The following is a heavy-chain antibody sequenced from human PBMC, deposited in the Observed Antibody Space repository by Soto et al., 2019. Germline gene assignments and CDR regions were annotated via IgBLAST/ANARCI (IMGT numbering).Heavy chain of an antibody. J-gene: IGHJ4*02. Sequence: QVQLVESGGGVVQPGRSLRLSCAASGFTFSSYAMHWVRQAPGKGLEWVAVISYDGSNKYYADSVKRRFTISRDNSKNTLYLQMNSPRAEDTAVYYCASPPQGRQFDYWGQGTLVTVSS. V-gene: IGHV3-30-3*01. CDR3: ASPPQGRQFDY. CDR2: ISYDGSNK. CDR1: GFTFSSYA.